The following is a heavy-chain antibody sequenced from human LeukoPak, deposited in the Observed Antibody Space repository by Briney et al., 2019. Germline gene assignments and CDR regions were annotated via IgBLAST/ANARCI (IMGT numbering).Heavy chain of an antibody. D-gene: IGHD6-13*01. V-gene: IGHV3-33*01. CDR3: ARDRIAAAGSHDDFDY. J-gene: IGHJ4*02. Sequence: GGSLRLSCAASGFTFSSYGMHWVRQAPGKGLEWVAVIWYDGSNKYYADSVKGRFTISRYNSKNTLYLQMNSLRAEDTAVYYCARDRIAAAGSHDDFDYWGQGTLVTVSS. CDR2: IWYDGSNK. CDR1: GFTFSSYG.